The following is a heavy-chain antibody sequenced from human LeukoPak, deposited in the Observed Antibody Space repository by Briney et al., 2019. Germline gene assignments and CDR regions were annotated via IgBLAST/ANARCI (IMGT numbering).Heavy chain of an antibody. V-gene: IGHV1-18*01. Sequence: ASVKVSCKSFGYTFTTYGINWVRQAPGQGLEWMGWISTDNGDTTYAQKFQGRATMTTDTSTGTAYMELRSLRSDDTAVYYCAREGLGELTLDCWGQGTLVTVSS. CDR3: AREGLGELTLDC. D-gene: IGHD3-16*01. J-gene: IGHJ4*02. CDR2: ISTDNGDT. CDR1: GYTFTTYG.